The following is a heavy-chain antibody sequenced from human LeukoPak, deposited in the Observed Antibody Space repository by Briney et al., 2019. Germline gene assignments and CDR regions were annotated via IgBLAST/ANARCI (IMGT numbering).Heavy chain of an antibody. D-gene: IGHD3-22*01. CDR3: ARVWGQGSSGYYPF. CDR2: IIPIFGTA. V-gene: IGHV1-69*13. CDR1: GGTFISYA. Sequence: ASVKVSCKASGGTFISYAISWVRQAPGQGLEWMGGIIPIFGTANYAQKFQGRVTITADESTSTAYIELRSLRSEDTAVYYCARVWGQGSSGYYPFWGQGTLVTVSS. J-gene: IGHJ4*02.